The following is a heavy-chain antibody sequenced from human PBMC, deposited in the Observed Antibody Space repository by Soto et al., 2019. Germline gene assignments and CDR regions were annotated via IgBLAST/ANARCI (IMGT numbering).Heavy chain of an antibody. D-gene: IGHD6-19*01. CDR3: ARSVEGHFDY. CDR2: ITSDTNTI. Sequence: EVQLVEPGGGVVQPGGSLRVTCVASGFPSSTYSMNWVRQAPGKGLVWSSYITSDTNTIKYADSVKGRFTSSRDNAKNLVYLQLNSLRDEETAVSFCARSVEGHFDYWGQGTVVTFAS. CDR1: GFPSSTYS. V-gene: IGHV3-48*02. J-gene: IGHJ4*02.